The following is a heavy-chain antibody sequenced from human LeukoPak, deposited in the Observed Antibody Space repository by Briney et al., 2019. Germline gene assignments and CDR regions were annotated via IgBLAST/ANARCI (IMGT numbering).Heavy chain of an antibody. Sequence: SETLSLTCTVSGGSISSGSYYWSWIRQPAGKGLEWIGRIYTSGSTNYNPSLKSRVTISVDTSKNQFSLKLNSVTAADTAVYYCASGGGSGWYRIDAFDIWGQGTMVTVSS. J-gene: IGHJ3*02. D-gene: IGHD6-19*01. V-gene: IGHV4-61*02. CDR3: ASGGGSGWYRIDAFDI. CDR1: GGSISSGSYY. CDR2: IYTSGST.